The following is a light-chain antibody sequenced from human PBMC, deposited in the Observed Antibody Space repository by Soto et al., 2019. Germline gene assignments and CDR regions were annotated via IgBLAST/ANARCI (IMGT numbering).Light chain of an antibody. J-gene: IGLJ3*02. CDR1: SSDVGGYNY. CDR3: SSYTISSTRV. CDR2: DVS. Sequence: QSALTQPASVSESPGQSITISCTGTSSDVGGYNYVSWYQQHPGKAPKLMIYDVSNRPSGVSNRFSGSKSGNTASLTISGLQAEDEADYYCSSYTISSTRVFGGGTQLTVL. V-gene: IGLV2-14*03.